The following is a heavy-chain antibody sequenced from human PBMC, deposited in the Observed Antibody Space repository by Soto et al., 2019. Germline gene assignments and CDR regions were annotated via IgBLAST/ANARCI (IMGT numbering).Heavy chain of an antibody. Sequence: TSETLSLTCTVSGVSISSYYWSWIRQHPGKGLEWIGYIYYSGSTYYNPSLKSRVTISVDTSKNQFSLKLSSVTAADTAVYYCARVFGFGGMDVWGQGTTVTVSS. D-gene: IGHD3-10*01. V-gene: IGHV4-59*06. J-gene: IGHJ6*02. CDR3: ARVFGFGGMDV. CDR1: GVSISSYY. CDR2: IYYSGST.